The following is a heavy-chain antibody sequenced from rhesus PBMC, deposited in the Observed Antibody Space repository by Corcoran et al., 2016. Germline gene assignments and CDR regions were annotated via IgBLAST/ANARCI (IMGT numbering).Heavy chain of an antibody. Sequence: QVQLQEWGPGLVKPSATLSIPCAVSGGSTTSMSSSWSWIRQAPGQGLELIGYISYSGSSSYNPSLKRRVTMSRDTSKTQFSLKLSSVTAADTAVYYCARGPGYYYSGYLDYWGQGVLVTVSS. CDR1: GGSTTSMSSS. CDR2: ISYSGSS. D-gene: IGHD3-16*01. V-gene: IGHV4-122*02. J-gene: IGHJ4*01. CDR3: ARGPGYYYSGYLDY.